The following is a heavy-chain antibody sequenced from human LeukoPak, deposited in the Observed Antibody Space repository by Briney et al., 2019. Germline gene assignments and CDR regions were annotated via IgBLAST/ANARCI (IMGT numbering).Heavy chain of an antibody. J-gene: IGHJ4*02. CDR3: ARSGGDYVRY. Sequence: GGSLRLSCAASGFTFSSYAMSWVRQAPGKGLEWVSGISASGRTYYADSVKGRFTISRDNSKNTLYLQMNSLRAEDTAVYYCARSGGDYVRYWGQGTLVTVSS. V-gene: IGHV3-23*01. CDR1: GFTFSSYA. D-gene: IGHD4-17*01. CDR2: ISASGRT.